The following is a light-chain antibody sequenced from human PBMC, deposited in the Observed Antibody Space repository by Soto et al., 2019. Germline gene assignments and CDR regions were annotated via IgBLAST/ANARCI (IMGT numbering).Light chain of an antibody. Sequence: QLVLTQSPSASASLGASVKLTCTLSSGHSSYAIAWHQQQPEKGPRYLMKLNSDGSHSKGDGIPDRFSGSSSGAERYLTISSLQSEDEADYYCQTSGTGIQIGGGTKLTVL. J-gene: IGLJ2*01. V-gene: IGLV4-69*01. CDR3: QTSGTGIQ. CDR1: SGHSSYA. CDR2: LNSDGSH.